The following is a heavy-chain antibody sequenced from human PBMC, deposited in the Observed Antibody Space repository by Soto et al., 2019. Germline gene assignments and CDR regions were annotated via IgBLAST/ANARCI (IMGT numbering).Heavy chain of an antibody. D-gene: IGHD1-1*01. Sequence: QVHLVQSGAEVKKPGASVKVSCKGSGYGFTTYGITWVRQAPGQGLERLAWISAHNGNTNYAQKLQGRVTVTRDTSTSTASMELRSLRSDDTAVYYCARGRYGDYWGHGALVTVSS. J-gene: IGHJ4*01. CDR1: GYGFTTYG. V-gene: IGHV1-18*01. CDR3: ARGRYGDY. CDR2: ISAHNGNT.